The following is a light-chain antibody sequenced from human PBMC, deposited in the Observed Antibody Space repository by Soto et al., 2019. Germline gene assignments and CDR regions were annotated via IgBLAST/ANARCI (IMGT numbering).Light chain of an antibody. CDR1: TSNIGSNT. J-gene: IGLJ1*01. V-gene: IGLV1-44*01. CDR3: AAWDDSLNGYV. Sequence: QPVLTQPPSASGTPGQGVPISCSGITSNIGSNTVNWYQQLPGTSPKLLIYNNNQRPSGVPDRFSGSKSGNSASLAIGGLQSEDEADYYCAAWDDSLNGYVFGTGTKLTVL. CDR2: NNN.